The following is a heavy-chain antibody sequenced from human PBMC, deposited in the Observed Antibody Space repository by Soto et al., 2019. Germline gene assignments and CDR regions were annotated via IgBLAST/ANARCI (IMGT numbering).Heavy chain of an antibody. Sequence: QVHLRESGPGLVKPSGTLSLACAVSGDSITSTKWWSWVRQSPGKGLEGIAEIYHSGTTNYNPSPKRRVSITSAKSKNPLSLTVNSVTAADTAVYYGASWVVVAGTTIFDTWGQGTLVTVSS. CDR1: GDSITSTKW. D-gene: IGHD2-15*01. CDR3: ASWVVVAGTTIFDT. V-gene: IGHV4-4*02. CDR2: IYHSGTT. J-gene: IGHJ4*02.